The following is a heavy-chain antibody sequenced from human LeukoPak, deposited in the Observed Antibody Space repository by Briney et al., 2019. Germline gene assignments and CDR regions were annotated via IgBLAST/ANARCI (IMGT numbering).Heavy chain of an antibody. CDR2: IYYSGST. D-gene: IGHD3-22*01. CDR3: AIGRAYYDIRGLFVY. V-gene: IGHV4-59*01. CDR1: GGSISSYY. Sequence: SETLSLTCTVSGGSISSYYWSWIRQPPGKGLEWIGYIYYSGSTNYNPSLKSRVTISVDTSKNQFSLKLSSVTAADTAVYYCAIGRAYYDIRGLFVYWGQGPLVTVSS. J-gene: IGHJ4*02.